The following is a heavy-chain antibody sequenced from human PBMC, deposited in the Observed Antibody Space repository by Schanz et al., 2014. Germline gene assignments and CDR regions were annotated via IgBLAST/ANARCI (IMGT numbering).Heavy chain of an antibody. J-gene: IGHJ5*02. CDR2: IKHDGDEK. CDR3: AKDQLANYRGSGYNWFDP. V-gene: IGHV3-7*01. D-gene: IGHD3-10*01. CDR1: GFTFRNYW. Sequence: EVQLVESGGGLVQPGGSLRLSCAVSGFTFRNYWMSWVRQAPGKGLEWVANIKHDGDEKDYVDSVKGRFTISRDNAKKSLYLEMNSLRADDTAVYYCAKDQLANYRGSGYNWFDPWGQGTLVTVSS.